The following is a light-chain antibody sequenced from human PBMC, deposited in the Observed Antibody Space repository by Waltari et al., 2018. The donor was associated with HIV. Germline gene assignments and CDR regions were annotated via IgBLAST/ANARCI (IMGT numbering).Light chain of an antibody. CDR2: EVS. Sequence: QSALTQPPSASGSPGQSLTISCTGTIGDVGGYDYVSWYQQHPGKAPKLFIYEVSQRPSGVPDRFSDSKSGNTASLTVSGLQAEDEADYHCMSYTGHNRWVFGGGTKLTVL. J-gene: IGLJ3*02. CDR3: MSYTGHNRWV. V-gene: IGLV2-8*01. CDR1: IGDVGGYDY.